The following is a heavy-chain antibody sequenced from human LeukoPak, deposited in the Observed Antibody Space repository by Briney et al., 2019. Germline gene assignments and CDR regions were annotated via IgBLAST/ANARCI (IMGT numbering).Heavy chain of an antibody. CDR3: ARDLGTSGWHTFDY. CDR1: GDSVASINGA. Sequence: SQTLSLTCAISGDSVASINGAWNWIRQSPSRGLEWLGRTYYRSKWYNDYAVSMGGRITINPDTSKNQFSLQLNSVTPEDTAVYYCARDLGTSGWHTFDYWGQGTLVSVSS. J-gene: IGHJ4*02. D-gene: IGHD6-19*01. CDR2: TYYRSKWYN. V-gene: IGHV6-1*01.